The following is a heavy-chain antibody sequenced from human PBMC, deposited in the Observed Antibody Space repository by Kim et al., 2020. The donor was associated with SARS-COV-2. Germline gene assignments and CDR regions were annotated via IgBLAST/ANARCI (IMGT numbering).Heavy chain of an antibody. CDR1: GFTFSSYA. J-gene: IGHJ3*02. V-gene: IGHV3-64D*09. CDR2: ISSNGGST. D-gene: IGHD5-12*01. CDR3: VKGHRHIVATKNAFDI. Sequence: GGSLRLSCSASGFTFSSYAMHWVRQAPGKGLEYVSAISSNGGSTYYADSVKGRFTISRDNSKNTLYLQMSSLRAEDTAVYYCVKGHRHIVATKNAFDIWGQGTMVTVSS.